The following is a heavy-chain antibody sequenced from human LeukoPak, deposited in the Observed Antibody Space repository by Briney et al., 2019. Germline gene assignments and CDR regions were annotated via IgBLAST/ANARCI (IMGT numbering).Heavy chain of an antibody. D-gene: IGHD3-10*01. CDR1: GGTFSSYA. CDR2: IIPIFGTA. Sequence: EASVKVSCKASGGTFSSYAISWVRQAPGQGLEWMGWIIPIFGTANYAQKFQGRVTITADESTSTAYMELSSLRSEDTAVYYCARGYYGSGSYYNTTNWFDPWGQGTLVTVSS. V-gene: IGHV1-69*13. J-gene: IGHJ5*02. CDR3: ARGYYGSGSYYNTTNWFDP.